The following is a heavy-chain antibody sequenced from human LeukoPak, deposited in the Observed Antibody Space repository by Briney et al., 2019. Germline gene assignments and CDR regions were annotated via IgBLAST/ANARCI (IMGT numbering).Heavy chain of an antibody. J-gene: IGHJ6*02. CDR1: GFTFSSFG. Sequence: GRSLRLSCAASGFTFSSFGMHWVRQAPGKGLEWMAVISYDGSNKHYADSVKGRFTISRDNPKNTLYLQMDSLRAEDTAVYYCASYLTSIPSGMDVWGQGTTVTVSS. CDR2: ISYDGSNK. D-gene: IGHD2/OR15-2a*01. V-gene: IGHV3-30*03. CDR3: ASYLTSIPSGMDV.